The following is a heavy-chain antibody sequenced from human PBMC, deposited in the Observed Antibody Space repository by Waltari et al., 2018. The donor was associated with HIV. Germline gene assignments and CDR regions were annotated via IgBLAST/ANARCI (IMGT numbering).Heavy chain of an antibody. CDR3: ARPAPGRETTGDAFDI. V-gene: IGHV1-69*04. CDR2: IIPILGIA. CDR1: GGTFSSYA. Sequence: QVQLVQSGAEVKKPGSSVKVSCKASGGTFSSYALSWVPQAPGQGLEWMGRIIPILGIANYAQKFQGRVTITADKSTSTAYMELSSLRSEDTAVYYCARPAPGRETTGDAFDIWGQGTMVTVSS. J-gene: IGHJ3*02. D-gene: IGHD4-17*01.